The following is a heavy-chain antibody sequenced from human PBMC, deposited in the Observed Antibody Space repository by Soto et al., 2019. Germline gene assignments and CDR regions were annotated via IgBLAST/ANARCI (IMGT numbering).Heavy chain of an antibody. CDR1: GYTFTSYG. V-gene: IGHV1-18*01. J-gene: IGHJ6*04. CDR2: ISAYNGNT. CDR3: ASARPVLLWFGEFLNGMEV. D-gene: IGHD3-10*01. Sequence: ASVKVSCKASGYTFTSYGISWVRQAPGQGLEWMGWISAYNGNTNYAQKLQGRVTMTTDTSTSTAYMELRSLRSDDTAVYSCASARPVLLWFGEFLNGMEVWGKGTRVTVSS.